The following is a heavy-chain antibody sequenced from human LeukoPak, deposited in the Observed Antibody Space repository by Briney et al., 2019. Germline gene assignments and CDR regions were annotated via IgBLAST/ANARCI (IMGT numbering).Heavy chain of an antibody. D-gene: IGHD5-24*01. Sequence: SETLSLTCAVYGGSFSGYYWSWNRQPPGKGLEWIGEINHSGSTNYNPSLKSRVTISVDTSKNQFSLKLSSVTAADTAVYYCARGRWLQLRIFDYWGQGTLVTVSS. CDR1: GGSFSGYY. J-gene: IGHJ4*02. CDR3: ARGRWLQLRIFDY. V-gene: IGHV4-34*01. CDR2: INHSGST.